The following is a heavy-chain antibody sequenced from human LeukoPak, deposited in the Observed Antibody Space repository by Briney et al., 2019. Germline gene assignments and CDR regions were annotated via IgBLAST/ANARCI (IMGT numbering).Heavy chain of an antibody. CDR1: GFTFSNYS. CDR2: ISSSSSYI. CDR3: ARDRGSYPVDY. J-gene: IGHJ4*02. D-gene: IGHD3-16*02. Sequence: GGSLRLSCAASGFTFSNYSMNWVRQAPGKGLERVSLISSSSSYIYYADSVKGRFTISRDNAKNSLYLQMNSLRAEDTAVYYCARDRGSYPVDYWGQGTLVTVSS. V-gene: IGHV3-21*01.